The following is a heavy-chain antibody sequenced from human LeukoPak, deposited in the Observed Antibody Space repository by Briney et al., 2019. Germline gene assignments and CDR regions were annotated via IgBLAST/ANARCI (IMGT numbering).Heavy chain of an antibody. CDR3: ARARGGPLFGVVILDAFDI. V-gene: IGHV1-69*13. CDR2: IIPIFGTA. D-gene: IGHD3-3*01. Sequence: SVKVSCKASGGTFSSYAISWVRQAPGQGLEWMGGIIPIFGTANYAQKFQGRVTITADESTSTAYLELSSLRSEDTAVYYCARARGGPLFGVVILDAFDIWGQGTMVTVSS. J-gene: IGHJ3*02. CDR1: GGTFSSYA.